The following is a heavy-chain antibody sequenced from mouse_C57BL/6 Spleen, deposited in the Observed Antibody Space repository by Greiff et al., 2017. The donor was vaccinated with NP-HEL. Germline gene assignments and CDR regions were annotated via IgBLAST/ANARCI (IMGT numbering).Heavy chain of an antibody. V-gene: IGHV2-6*01. CDR2: IWGVGST. J-gene: IGHJ3*01. CDR1: GFSLTSYG. CDR3: ASRYDYGTGFAY. D-gene: IGHD2-4*01. Sequence: QVHVKQSGPGLVAPSQSLSITCTVSGFSLTSYGVDWARQSPGKGLEWLGVIWGVGSTNYNSALKSRLSISKDNSKSQVFLKMNSLQTDDTAMYYCASRYDYGTGFAYWGQGTLVTVSA.